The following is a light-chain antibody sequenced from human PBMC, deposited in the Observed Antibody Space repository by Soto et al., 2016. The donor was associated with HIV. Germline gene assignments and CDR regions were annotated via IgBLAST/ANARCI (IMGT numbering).Light chain of an antibody. V-gene: IGKV1-39*01. Sequence: DIQMTQSPSSLSASVGDSVTITCRASQSISTYLSWYQQKPGKAPKLLISGASALQTGVPSSFRGTGSGTDFTLAISSLQPDDFATYYCQQSYIMPITFGQGTRTGDQT. J-gene: IGKJ5*01. CDR1: QSISTY. CDR3: QQSYIMPIT. CDR2: GAS.